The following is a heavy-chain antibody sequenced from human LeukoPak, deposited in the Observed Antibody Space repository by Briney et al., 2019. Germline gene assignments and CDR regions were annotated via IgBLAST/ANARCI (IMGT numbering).Heavy chain of an antibody. CDR1: GDSITRRDLY. D-gene: IGHD3-10*01. CDR2: IHYGGTT. V-gene: IGHV4-30-4*01. CDR3: TRGAMLRGIPHSPGE. Sequence: SETLSLTCTVSGDSITRRDLYGSWIRQPPGKGLEWIGYIHYGGTTYYSPSLKSRVTISPDTSKNQCSLKLTSVTAADMAVYFCTRGAMLRGIPHSPGEWGQGTLVTVSS. J-gene: IGHJ4*02.